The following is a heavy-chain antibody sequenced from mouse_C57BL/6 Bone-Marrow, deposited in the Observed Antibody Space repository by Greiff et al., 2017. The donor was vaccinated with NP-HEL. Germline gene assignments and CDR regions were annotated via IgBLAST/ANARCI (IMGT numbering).Heavy chain of an antibody. CDR2: ISYDGSN. V-gene: IGHV3-6*01. CDR3: ARGLITTAYFDY. CDR1: GYSITSGYY. D-gene: IGHD1-1*01. Sequence: EVKLQESGPGLVKPSQSLSLTCSVTGYSITSGYYWNWIRQFPGNKLEWMGYISYDGSNNYNPSLKNRISITRDTSKNQFFLKLNSVTTEDTATYYCARGLITTAYFDYWGQGTTLTVSS. J-gene: IGHJ2*01.